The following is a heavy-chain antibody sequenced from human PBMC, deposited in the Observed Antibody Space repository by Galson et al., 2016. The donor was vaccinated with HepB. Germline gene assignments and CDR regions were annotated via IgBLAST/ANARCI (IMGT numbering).Heavy chain of an antibody. J-gene: IGHJ1*01. CDR2: IKEDGSKT. Sequence: SLRLSCAASGFTFSRFWMNWVRQAPGKGLEWVASIKEDGSKTFYVDSVKGRFTMSRDNVEESVSLQMNSLRAEDTAVYYCAKYGDEAGWNFHHWGQGTLVTVSP. CDR1: GFTFSRFW. V-gene: IGHV3-7*03. CDR3: AKYGDEAGWNFHH. D-gene: IGHD6-19*01.